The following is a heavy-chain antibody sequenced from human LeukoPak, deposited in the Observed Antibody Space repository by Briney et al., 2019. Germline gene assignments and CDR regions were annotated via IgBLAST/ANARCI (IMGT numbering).Heavy chain of an antibody. V-gene: IGHV4-61*01. CDR3: ASNYYGSGSLDY. CDR2: IYNSGST. Sequence: PSETLSLTCTVSGGSVSSGNYYWSWIRQPPGRRLEWIGYIYNSGSTNYNPSLKSRVTISVDTSKNQFSLKLSSVTAADTAVYYCASNYYGSGSLDYWGQGNLVTVSS. CDR1: GGSVSSGNYY. D-gene: IGHD3-10*01. J-gene: IGHJ4*02.